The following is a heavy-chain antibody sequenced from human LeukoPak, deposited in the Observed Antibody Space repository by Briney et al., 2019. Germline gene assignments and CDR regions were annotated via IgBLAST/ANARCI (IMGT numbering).Heavy chain of an antibody. D-gene: IGHD1-26*01. CDR2: LYPSGST. CDR1: GGSINSGY. V-gene: IGHV4-59*13. Sequence: KSSETLSLNCSVSGGSINSGYWSWLRQPPGKGLEWIGLLYPSGSTNYNPSLKSRVTISVDTSRTQFSLKLSSVTAADTAVYYCASGHYPFEYWGQGNLVTVSS. CDR3: ASGHYPFEY. J-gene: IGHJ4*02.